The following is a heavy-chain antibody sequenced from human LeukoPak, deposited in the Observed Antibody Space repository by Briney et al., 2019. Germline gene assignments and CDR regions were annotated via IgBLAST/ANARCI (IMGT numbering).Heavy chain of an antibody. Sequence: PGGSLRLSCATSGFTFSSNWMSWVRHVPGRGLDWVANIKPDGSAQYYAASVKGRFTISRDNAKNTLYLQMNSLRAEDTAVYYCARAARADCTSPTCHSWLAPWGQGTQVTVSS. CDR2: IKPDGSAQ. J-gene: IGHJ5*02. V-gene: IGHV3-7*01. CDR1: GFTFSSNW. D-gene: IGHD2/OR15-2a*01. CDR3: ARAARADCTSPTCHSWLAP.